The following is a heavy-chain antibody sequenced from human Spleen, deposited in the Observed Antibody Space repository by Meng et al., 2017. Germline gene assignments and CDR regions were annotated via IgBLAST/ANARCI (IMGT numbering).Heavy chain of an antibody. CDR2: INHSGST. J-gene: IGHJ4*02. D-gene: IGHD4-11*01. CDR3: ARGPTTMAHDFDY. Sequence: HVRVQEPGPGLVNPSETLSLTCVVSGGSFSDYYWSWIRQPPGKGLEWIGEINHSGSTNYNPSLESRATISVDTSQNNLSLKLSSVTAADSAVYYCARGPTTMAHDFDYWGQGTLVTVSS. V-gene: IGHV4-34*01. CDR1: GGSFSDYY.